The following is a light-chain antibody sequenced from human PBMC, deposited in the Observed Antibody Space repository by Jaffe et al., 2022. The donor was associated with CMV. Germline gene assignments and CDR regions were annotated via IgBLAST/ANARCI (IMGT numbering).Light chain of an antibody. CDR3: QQYYNWYT. V-gene: IGKV3-15*01. CDR2: AAS. Sequence: EIVMTQSPAILSVSPGERATLSCRASESVDSSLAWYQQKPGQAPRLLIYAASTRGTGIPARFSGSRSGTEFTLTISSLQSEDFAVYYCQQYYNWYTFGQGTKLEIK. CDR1: ESVDSS. J-gene: IGKJ2*01.